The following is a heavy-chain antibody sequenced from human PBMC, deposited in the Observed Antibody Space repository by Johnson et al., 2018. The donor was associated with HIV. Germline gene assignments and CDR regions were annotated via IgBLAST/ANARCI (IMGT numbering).Heavy chain of an antibody. CDR3: AREGGGDDGKGAFDI. Sequence: EVQLVESGGGVVQPGGSLRLSCAASGFTFSKAWMSWVRQATGKGLEWVSAIGTAGDTYYPGSVKGRFTISRENAKNSLYLQMNSLRAEDTAVYYCAREGGGDDGKGAFDIWGQGTMVTVSS. D-gene: IGHD2-21*02. CDR1: GFTFSKAW. CDR2: IGTAGDT. J-gene: IGHJ3*02. V-gene: IGHV3-13*01.